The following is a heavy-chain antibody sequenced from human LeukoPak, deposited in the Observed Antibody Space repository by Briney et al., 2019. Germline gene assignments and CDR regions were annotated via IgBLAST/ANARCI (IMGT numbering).Heavy chain of an antibody. V-gene: IGHV1-18*01. CDR2: ISAYNGNT. Sequence: ASVKVSCKASGYTFTSYGISWVRQAPGQGLEWMGWISAYNGNTNYAQKLQGRVTMTTDTSTSTAYMELRSLRSDDTAVYYCARDAPPFDYDFWSGSYDAFDIWGQGTMVTVSS. CDR3: ARDAPPFDYDFWSGSYDAFDI. CDR1: GYTFTSYG. D-gene: IGHD3-3*01. J-gene: IGHJ3*02.